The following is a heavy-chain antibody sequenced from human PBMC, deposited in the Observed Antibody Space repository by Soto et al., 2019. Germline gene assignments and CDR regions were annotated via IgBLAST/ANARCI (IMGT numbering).Heavy chain of an antibody. J-gene: IGHJ6*03. CDR2: INHSGST. CDR3: ARGHSRRDFWSGYYPRYYYYYMDV. CDR1: GGSFSGYY. D-gene: IGHD3-3*01. Sequence: PSETLSLTCAVYGGSFSGYYWSWIRQPPGKGLEWIGEINHSGSTNYNPSLKSRVTISVDTSKNQFSLKLSSVTAADTAVYYCARGHSRRDFWSGYYPRYYYYYMDVWGKGTTVTVSS. V-gene: IGHV4-34*01.